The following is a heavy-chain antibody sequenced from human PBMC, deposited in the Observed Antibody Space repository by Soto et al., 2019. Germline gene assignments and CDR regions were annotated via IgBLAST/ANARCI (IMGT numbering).Heavy chain of an antibody. CDR2: ISGYNGGT. Sequence: ASVKVSCKASGYTFTGYYMHWVRQAPGQGLEWMGWISGYNGGTKYAQKVQGRVTMTIDTSTYTAYMELRSLTSDDTAIYYCAKNGQPPYYYYGMDVWGQGTTVTVSS. V-gene: IGHV1-18*04. CDR1: GYTFTGYY. D-gene: IGHD2-8*01. CDR3: AKNGQPPYYYYGMDV. J-gene: IGHJ6*02.